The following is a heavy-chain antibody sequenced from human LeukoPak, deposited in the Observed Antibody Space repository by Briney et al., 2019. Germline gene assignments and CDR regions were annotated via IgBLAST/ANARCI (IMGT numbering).Heavy chain of an antibody. D-gene: IGHD3-22*01. CDR1: GGSISSYY. J-gene: IGHJ6*03. CDR3: AGKDYYDSSGYSGGPYTEYYYYMDV. Sequence: SETLSLTCTVSGGSISSYYWSWIRQSPGKGLEWIGYIYNSGSTNYNPSLKSRVIISVDTSKNQFSLKLSSVTAADTAVYYCAGKDYYDSSGYSGGPYTEYYYYMDVWGKGTTVTVSS. CDR2: IYNSGST. V-gene: IGHV4-59*08.